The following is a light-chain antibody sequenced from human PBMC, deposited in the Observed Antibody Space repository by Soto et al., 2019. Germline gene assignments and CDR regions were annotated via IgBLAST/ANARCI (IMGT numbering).Light chain of an antibody. CDR3: QQSYSNPLT. CDR1: ETITRY. J-gene: IGKJ4*01. CDR2: GAS. V-gene: IGKV1-39*01. Sequence: DIQMTQSPSSLSASVGETFIISCRASETITRYLNWYQSKPGKAPRLLISGASSLQSGVPSRFSGSYSGTDFTLTISSLQPEDFATYYCQQSYSNPLTFGGGTKVDIK.